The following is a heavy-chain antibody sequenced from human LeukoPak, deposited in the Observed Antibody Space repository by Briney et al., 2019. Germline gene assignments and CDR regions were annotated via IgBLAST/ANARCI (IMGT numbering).Heavy chain of an antibody. D-gene: IGHD5-18*01. V-gene: IGHV4-39*01. CDR2: IYYSRRT. CDR3: ARDGYTYGSFAY. CDR1: GGSISSSSYF. J-gene: IGHJ4*02. Sequence: PSQTLSLTCSVSGGSISSSSYFCGWIRQPPGKGLEWIGSIYYSRRTYANPSFKSRGTRSVDTSKCQFSLKLSSVTAAETAVYYCARDGYTYGSFAYWGQGTLVTVSS.